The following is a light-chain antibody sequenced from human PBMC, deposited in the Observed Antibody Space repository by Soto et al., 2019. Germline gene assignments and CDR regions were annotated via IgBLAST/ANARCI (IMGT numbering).Light chain of an antibody. J-gene: IGKJ1*01. CDR1: QSVLYSSNNKNY. CDR3: QQYYSTQRT. CDR2: WAS. Sequence: DIVMTQSPDSLAVSLGERATINCKSSQSVLYSSNNKNYLAWYQQKPGQPPKLLIYWASTRESGVPDRFSGSGSGTDFTLTISSLQAEDVAVYYCQQYYSTQRTFDQGTKVEIK. V-gene: IGKV4-1*01.